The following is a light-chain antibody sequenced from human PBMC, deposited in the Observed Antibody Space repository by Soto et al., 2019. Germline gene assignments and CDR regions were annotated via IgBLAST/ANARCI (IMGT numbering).Light chain of an antibody. CDR3: QQLSSYQNT. J-gene: IGKJ2*01. CDR1: QGISSY. CDR2: AAS. V-gene: IGKV1-9*01. Sequence: DIQLTQSPSFLSASVGDRVTITCRASQGISSYLAWYQQIPGKAPKLLIYAASTLPSGVPSRFSGSGSGTEFTLTISSLQPEEVATYYCQQLSSYQNTFGQGTKLEIK.